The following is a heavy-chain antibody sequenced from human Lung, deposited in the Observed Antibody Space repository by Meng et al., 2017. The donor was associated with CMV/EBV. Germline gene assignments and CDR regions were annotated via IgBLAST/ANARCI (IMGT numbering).Heavy chain of an antibody. CDR3: ARMPKWLGAHFYY. V-gene: IGHV3-66*02. J-gene: IGHJ4*02. CDR2: IYSGGST. CDR1: GFTVSSNY. Sequence: ESLKISCAASGFTVSSNYMSWVRQAPGKGLEWVSVIYSGGSTYYADSVKGRFTISRDNSKNTLYLQMNSLRAEDTAVYYCARMPKWLGAHFYYWGQGPLVTVSS. D-gene: IGHD6-19*01.